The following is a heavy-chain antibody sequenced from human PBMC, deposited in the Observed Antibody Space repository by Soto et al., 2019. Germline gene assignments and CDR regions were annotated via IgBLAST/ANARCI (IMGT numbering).Heavy chain of an antibody. CDR3: TSGPPMYCSSSSCYASPFDY. J-gene: IGHJ4*02. V-gene: IGHV3-74*01. CDR2: INSDGSST. CDR1: GFTLSSYW. Sequence: EVQLVESGGGLVQPGGSLRLSCAASGFTLSSYWMHWVRQAPGKGLVWVSRINSDGSSTSYADSVKGRFTISRDNAKNTLYLQMNRLRAEDTAVYSCTSGPPMYCSSSSCYASPFDYWGQGTLVTVSS. D-gene: IGHD2-2*01.